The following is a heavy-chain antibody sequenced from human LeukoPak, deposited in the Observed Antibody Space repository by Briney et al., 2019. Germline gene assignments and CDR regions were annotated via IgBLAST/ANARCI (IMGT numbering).Heavy chain of an antibody. V-gene: IGHV3-48*03. CDR1: GFTFSSYE. CDR3: AKGPQWLYGGDAFDI. J-gene: IGHJ3*02. CDR2: ISSSGSTI. Sequence: GGSLRLSCAASGFTFSSYEMNWVRQAPGKGLEWVSYISSSGSTIYYADSVKGRFTISRDNSKNTLYLQMNSLRAEDTAVYYCAKGPQWLYGGDAFDIWGQGTMVTVSS. D-gene: IGHD5-12*01.